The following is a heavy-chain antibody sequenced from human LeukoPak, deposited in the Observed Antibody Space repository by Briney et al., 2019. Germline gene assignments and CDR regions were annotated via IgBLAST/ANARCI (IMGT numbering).Heavy chain of an antibody. V-gene: IGHV1-2*06. D-gene: IGHD5-24*01. Sequence: ASVKVSCKASGYTFTGYYMHWVRQAPGQGLEWMGRINPNSGGTNYAQKFQGRVTMTRDTSISTAYMELSRLRSDDTAVYYCARTSRWLQLKSADYWGQGTLVTVSS. J-gene: IGHJ4*02. CDR2: INPNSGGT. CDR1: GYTFTGYY. CDR3: ARTSRWLQLKSADY.